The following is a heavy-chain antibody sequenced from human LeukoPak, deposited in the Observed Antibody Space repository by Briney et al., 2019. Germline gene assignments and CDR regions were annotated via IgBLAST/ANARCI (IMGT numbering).Heavy chain of an antibody. CDR1: EFAFSSYD. Sequence: GGSLRLSCAASEFAFSSYDIIWVRQAPGRGLEWVSWITGSGGAVKYTDSVKGRFTISRDNAKKSVYLQMNSLRVEDTAVYYCARNGGGLDYWGQGTLVTVSS. D-gene: IGHD3-16*01. CDR2: ITGSGGAV. V-gene: IGHV3-48*03. CDR3: ARNGGGLDY. J-gene: IGHJ4*02.